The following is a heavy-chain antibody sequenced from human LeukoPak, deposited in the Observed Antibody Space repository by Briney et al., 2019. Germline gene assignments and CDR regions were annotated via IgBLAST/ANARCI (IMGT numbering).Heavy chain of an antibody. CDR2: INWNGGST. V-gene: IGHV3-20*04. CDR3: ARGCGTDCYSVEC. D-gene: IGHD2-21*02. Sequence: GGSLRLSCAASGFTFDDYGMSWVRQAPGKGLKWVSGINWNGGSTGYADSVKGRFTISRDNAKNSLYLQMNSLRAEDTAIYYCARGCGTDCYSVECWGQGTLVTVSS. J-gene: IGHJ4*02. CDR1: GFTFDDYG.